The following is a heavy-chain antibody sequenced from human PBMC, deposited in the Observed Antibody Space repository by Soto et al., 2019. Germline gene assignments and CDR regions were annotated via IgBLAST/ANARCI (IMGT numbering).Heavy chain of an antibody. CDR3: ARDYSEQYYYDSSGSSYGMDV. Sequence: PSETLSLTCTVSGGSISSGDYYWSWIRQPPGKGLEWIGYIYYSGSTYYNPSLKSRVTISVDTSKNQFSLKLSSVTAADTAVYYCARDYSEQYYYDSSGSSYGMDVWGQGTTVTVSS. CDR2: IYYSGST. D-gene: IGHD3-22*01. V-gene: IGHV4-30-4*01. J-gene: IGHJ6*02. CDR1: GGSISSGDYY.